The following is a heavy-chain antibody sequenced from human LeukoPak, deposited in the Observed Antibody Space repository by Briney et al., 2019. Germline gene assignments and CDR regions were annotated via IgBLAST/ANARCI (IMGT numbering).Heavy chain of an antibody. CDR2: MNPNSGNT. D-gene: IGHD6-6*01. Sequence: ASVKVSCKASGGTFTSYDINWVRQATGQGLEWMGWMNPNSGNTGYAQKFQGRVTITRNTSISTAYMELSSLRSEDTAVYYCARGPPRIAALNYYYYYYMDVWGKGTTVTVSS. J-gene: IGHJ6*03. CDR3: ARGPPRIAALNYYYYYYMDV. V-gene: IGHV1-8*03. CDR1: GGTFTSYD.